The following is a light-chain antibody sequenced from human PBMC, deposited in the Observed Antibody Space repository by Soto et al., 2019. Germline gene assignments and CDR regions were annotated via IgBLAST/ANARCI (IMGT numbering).Light chain of an antibody. CDR3: QKCKVAPFT. V-gene: IGKV1-27*01. Sequence: DIQMTQSPSSLSASVGDRVTITSRASQGIDNHLAWYQQKPGKAPKLLIYDASNLQSGVPSRFTGSGSGTDFTLTISSLHPEDAATYYCQKCKVAPFTFGGGTKVEI. CDR1: QGIDNH. CDR2: DAS. J-gene: IGKJ4*01.